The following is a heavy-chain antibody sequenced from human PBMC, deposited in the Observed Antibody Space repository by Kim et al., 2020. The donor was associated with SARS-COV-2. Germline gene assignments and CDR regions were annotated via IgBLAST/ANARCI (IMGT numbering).Heavy chain of an antibody. CDR3: AKDPRLRGYVPYYFDY. CDR2: ISGSGGST. D-gene: IGHD4-17*01. J-gene: IGHJ4*02. V-gene: IGHV3-23*01. CDR1: GFTFSSYA. Sequence: GGSLRLSCAASGFTFSSYAMSWVRQAPGKGLEWVSAISGSGGSTYYADSVKGRFTISRDNSKNTLYLQMNSLRAEDTAVYYCAKDPRLRGYVPYYFDYWGQGTLVTVSS.